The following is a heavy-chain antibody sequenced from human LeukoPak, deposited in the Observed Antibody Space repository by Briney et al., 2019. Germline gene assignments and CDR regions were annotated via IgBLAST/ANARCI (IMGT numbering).Heavy chain of an antibody. CDR2: INSDGSST. V-gene: IGHV3-74*01. CDR3: ASSSGWYAAFDY. J-gene: IGHJ4*02. CDR1: GFTFSSYW. D-gene: IGHD6-19*01. Sequence: GGSLRLSCAASGFTFSSYWMHWVRQAPGKGLVWVSRINSDGSSTSYADSVKGRFTISRDNSKNTLYLQMNSLRAEDTAVYYCASSSGWYAAFDYWGQGTLVTVSS.